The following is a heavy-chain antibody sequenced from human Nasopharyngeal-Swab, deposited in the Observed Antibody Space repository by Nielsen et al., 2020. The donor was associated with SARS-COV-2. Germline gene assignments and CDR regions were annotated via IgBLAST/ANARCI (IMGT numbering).Heavy chain of an antibody. CDR3: ARVAGCSSTSCYSRGAFDI. CDR1: GCSFTGYY. CDR2: INPNSGGT. V-gene: IGHV1-2*06. D-gene: IGHD2-2*02. Sequence: ASEKVSCKASGCSFTGYYMHWVRQAHGHGLEWMGRINPNSGGTNYAQKFQGRVTMTRDTSISTAYMELSRLRSDDTAVYYCARVAGCSSTSCYSRGAFDIWGQGTMVTVSS. J-gene: IGHJ3*02.